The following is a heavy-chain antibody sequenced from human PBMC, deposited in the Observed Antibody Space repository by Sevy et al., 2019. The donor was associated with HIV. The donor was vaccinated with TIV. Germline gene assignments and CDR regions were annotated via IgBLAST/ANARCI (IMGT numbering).Heavy chain of an antibody. J-gene: IGHJ4*02. CDR3: ARAPDIVVVPAAILSSPRFDY. CDR2: INPNSGGT. Sequence: ASVKVSCKASGYTFTGYYMHWVRQAPGQGLEWMGWINPNSGGTNYAQKFQGRVTMTRYTSISTAYMELSRLRSDETAVYYCARAPDIVVVPAAILSSPRFDYWGQGTLVTVSS. D-gene: IGHD2-2*02. CDR1: GYTFTGYY. V-gene: IGHV1-2*02.